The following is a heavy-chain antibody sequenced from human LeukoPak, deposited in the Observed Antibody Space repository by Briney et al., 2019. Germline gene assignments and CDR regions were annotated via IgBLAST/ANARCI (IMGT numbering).Heavy chain of an antibody. V-gene: IGHV3-74*01. CDR1: GFTFSSYW. CDR3: AREGSSGFKGAFDI. Sequence: PGGSLRLSCAASGFTFSSYWMDWVRQAPGKGLVWVSRINSDGSSTSYADSVKGRFTISRDNAKNTLYLQMNSLRAEDTAVYYCAREGSSGFKGAFDIWGQGTMVTVSS. CDR2: INSDGSST. D-gene: IGHD3-22*01. J-gene: IGHJ3*02.